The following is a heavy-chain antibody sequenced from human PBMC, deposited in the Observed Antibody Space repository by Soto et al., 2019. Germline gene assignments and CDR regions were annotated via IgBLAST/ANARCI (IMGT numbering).Heavy chain of an antibody. J-gene: IGHJ5*02. V-gene: IGHV1-69*13. D-gene: IGHD2-2*01. Sequence: SVKVSCKASGGTFSSYAISWVRQAPGQGLEWMGGIIPIFGTANYAQKFQGRVTITADESTSTAYMELSSLRSEDTAVYYCARGAEGHIVVVPAAPPYNWFDPWGQGTLVTVSS. CDR2: IIPIFGTA. CDR3: ARGAEGHIVVVPAAPPYNWFDP. CDR1: GGTFSSYA.